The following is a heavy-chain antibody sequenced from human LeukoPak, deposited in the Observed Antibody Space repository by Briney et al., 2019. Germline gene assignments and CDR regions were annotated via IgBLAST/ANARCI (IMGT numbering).Heavy chain of an antibody. CDR3: ARETASILSSFDY. D-gene: IGHD2-21*01. J-gene: IGHJ4*02. Sequence: SETLSLTCSVSGGSITNHHWSWIRQPPGKGLEWIAYIYYSGSTNYNPSLKSRVTMSIDTSKNQFSLKLSSVTAADTAVYYCARETASILSSFDYWGQGTLVTVSS. CDR1: GGSITNHH. V-gene: IGHV4-59*11. CDR2: IYYSGST.